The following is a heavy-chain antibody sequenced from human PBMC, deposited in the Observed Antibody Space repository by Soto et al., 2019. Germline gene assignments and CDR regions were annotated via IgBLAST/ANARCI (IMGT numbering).Heavy chain of an antibody. CDR3: GQCGISPPYCSMDV. CDR1: GGTFSSYP. V-gene: IGHV1-69*13. D-gene: IGHD2-21*02. J-gene: IGHJ6*02. CDR2: IIPIFGTV. Sequence: SVKVSCKASGGTFSSYPISWVRQAPGQGLEWMGGIIPIFGTVHYAQKFQGRVTITADESTSTAYMELSSLRSEDTTVYYCGQCGISPPYCSMDVWGQGTTVTVSS.